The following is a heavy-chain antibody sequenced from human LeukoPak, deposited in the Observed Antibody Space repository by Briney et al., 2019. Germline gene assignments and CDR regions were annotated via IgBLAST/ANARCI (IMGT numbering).Heavy chain of an antibody. CDR2: FYTSGHT. CDR3: ARIADGNFDY. V-gene: IGHV4-61*09. CDR1: GGSINSGSYY. J-gene: IGHJ4*02. D-gene: IGHD1-14*01. Sequence: SETLSLTCTVSGGSINSGSYYWSWIRQPAGKGLEWMGHFYTSGHTSYNPSLKSRVTISVDTSKNQFSLKLSSVTAADTAVYYCARIADGNFDYWGQGTLVTVSS.